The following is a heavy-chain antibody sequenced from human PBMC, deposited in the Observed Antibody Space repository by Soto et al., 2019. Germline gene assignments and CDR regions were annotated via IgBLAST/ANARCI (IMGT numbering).Heavy chain of an antibody. CDR1: GFTFTSSA. J-gene: IGHJ4*02. V-gene: IGHV1-58*01. Sequence: QMQLVQSGPEVKKPGTSVKVSCKASGFTFTSSAVQWVRQARGQRLEWIGWIVAGSGNTNYAQKFQERVTITRDMSTSTAYMELSSLRSEDTAVYYCAADSILYYYDSWGQGTLVTVSS. CDR2: IVAGSGNT. CDR3: AADSILYYYDS. D-gene: IGHD3-22*01.